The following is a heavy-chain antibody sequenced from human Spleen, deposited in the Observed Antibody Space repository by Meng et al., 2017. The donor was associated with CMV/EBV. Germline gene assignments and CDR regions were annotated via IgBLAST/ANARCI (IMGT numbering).Heavy chain of an antibody. D-gene: IGHD3-3*01. Sequence: GGSLRLSCAGSGFTFSSYWMSWVRQAPGKGLEWVANIKQDGSEKYYVDSVKGRFTISRDNAKNSLYLQMNSLRAEDTAVYYCAREPPYDFWSGYVGYFDYWGQGTLVTVSS. CDR2: IKQDGSEK. CDR1: GFTFSSYW. V-gene: IGHV3-7*01. CDR3: AREPPYDFWSGYVGYFDY. J-gene: IGHJ4*02.